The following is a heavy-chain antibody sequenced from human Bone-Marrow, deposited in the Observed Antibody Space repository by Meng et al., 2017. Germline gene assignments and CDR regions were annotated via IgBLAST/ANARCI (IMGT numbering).Heavy chain of an antibody. Sequence: SLKISYAASGFTFSSYWMHWVRQAPGKGLEWVSLISWNSGSIGYADSVKGRFTISRDNAKTSLYLQMNSLRAEDTALYYCAKGGYNWNVSAFDIWGQGTMVTVSS. J-gene: IGHJ3*02. D-gene: IGHD1-20*01. V-gene: IGHV3-9*01. CDR1: GFTFSSYW. CDR3: AKGGYNWNVSAFDI. CDR2: ISWNSGSI.